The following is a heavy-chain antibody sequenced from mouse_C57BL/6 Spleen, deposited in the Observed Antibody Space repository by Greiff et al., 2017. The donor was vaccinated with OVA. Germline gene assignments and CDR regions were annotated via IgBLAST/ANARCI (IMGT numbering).Heavy chain of an antibody. Sequence: EVKLMESGGGLVKPGGSLKLSCAASGFTFSSYTMSWVRQTPEKRLEWVATISGGGGNTYYPDSVKGRFTISRDNAKNTLYLQMSSLRSEDTALYYCARNGIYYGNYYAMDYWGQGTSVTVSS. J-gene: IGHJ4*01. CDR3: ARNGIYYGNYYAMDY. D-gene: IGHD2-1*01. CDR1: GFTFSSYT. CDR2: ISGGGGNT. V-gene: IGHV5-9*01.